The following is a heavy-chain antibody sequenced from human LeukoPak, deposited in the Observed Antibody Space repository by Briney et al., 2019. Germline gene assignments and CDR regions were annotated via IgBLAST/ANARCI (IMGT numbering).Heavy chain of an antibody. CDR3: TTDYGSESYHYFNY. D-gene: IGHD3-10*01. CDR2: VKTKTDGGTT. J-gene: IGHJ4*02. Sequence: GGSLRLSCAASGFTFNNAWMSWVRQAPNKGLEWVGRVKTKTDGGTTDYAAPVKGRFTISRDDSKDTLYLQMNRLKTEDTAVYYCTTDYGSESYHYFNYWGQGTLVTVSS. CDR1: GFTFNNAW. V-gene: IGHV3-15*01.